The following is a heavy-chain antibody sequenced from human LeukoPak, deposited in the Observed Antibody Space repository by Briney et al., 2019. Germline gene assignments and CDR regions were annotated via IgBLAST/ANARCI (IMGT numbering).Heavy chain of an antibody. J-gene: IGHJ4*02. CDR3: ASYSGLRLGELSLYLIDY. D-gene: IGHD3-16*02. Sequence: GASVKVSCKASGYTFTGYYMHWVRQAPGQGLEWMGWINPNSGGTNYAQKFQGRVTMTRDTPISTAYMELSRLRSDDTAVYYCASYSGLRLGELSLYLIDYWGQGTLVTVSS. CDR1: GYTFTGYY. CDR2: INPNSGGT. V-gene: IGHV1-2*02.